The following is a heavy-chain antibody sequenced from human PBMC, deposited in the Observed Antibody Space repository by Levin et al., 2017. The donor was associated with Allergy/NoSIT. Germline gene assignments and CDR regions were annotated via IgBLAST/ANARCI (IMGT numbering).Heavy chain of an antibody. J-gene: IGHJ6*02. CDR1: GFTFSSYG. V-gene: IGHV3-30*03. CDR2: ISYDGSNK. CDR3: ATETPPVQRWLQRLQGDYYGMDV. Sequence: GGSLRLSCAASGFTFSSYGMHWVRQAPGKGLEWVAVISYDGSNKYYADSVKGRFTISRDNSKNTLYLQMNSLRAEDTAVYYCATETPPVQRWLQRLQGDYYGMDVWGQGTTVTVSS. D-gene: IGHD5-24*01.